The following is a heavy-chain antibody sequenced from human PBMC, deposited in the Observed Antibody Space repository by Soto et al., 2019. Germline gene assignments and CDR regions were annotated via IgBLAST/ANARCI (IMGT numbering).Heavy chain of an antibody. Sequence: PGGSLRLSCAASGFTFSNYEMHWVRQAPGKGLEWVSAIGTAGDTYYPGSVKGRFTISRENAKNSLYLQMNSLRAGDTAVYYCARSLRYFGLRVYNAFDIWGQGTMVTVSS. D-gene: IGHD3-9*01. V-gene: IGHV3-13*04. J-gene: IGHJ3*02. CDR3: ARSLRYFGLRVYNAFDI. CDR2: IGTAGDT. CDR1: GFTFSNYE.